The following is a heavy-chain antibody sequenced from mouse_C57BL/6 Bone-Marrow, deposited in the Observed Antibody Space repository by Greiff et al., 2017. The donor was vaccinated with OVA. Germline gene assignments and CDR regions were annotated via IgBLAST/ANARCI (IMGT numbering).Heavy chain of an antibody. CDR3: ARSVSHYDGSRVSPY. CDR1: GYTFTSYG. Sequence: QVQLQQSGAELARPGASVKLSCKASGYTFTSYGISWVKQRTGQGLEWIGEIYPRSGNTYYNEKFKGKATLTADKSSSTAYMELRSLTSEDSAVYFCARSVSHYDGSRVSPYGGQGTTLTVSS. D-gene: IGHD1-1*01. CDR2: IYPRSGNT. V-gene: IGHV1-81*01. J-gene: IGHJ2*01.